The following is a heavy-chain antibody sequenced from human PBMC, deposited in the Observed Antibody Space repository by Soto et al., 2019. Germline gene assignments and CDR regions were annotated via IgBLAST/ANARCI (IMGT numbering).Heavy chain of an antibody. J-gene: IGHJ4*02. CDR3: ARVWTIYDFWSGYFDY. V-gene: IGHV3-53*04. CDR2: IYSGGST. Sequence: EVQLVESGGGLVQPGGSLRLSCAASGFTVSSNYMSWVRQAPGKGLEWVSVIYSGGSTYYADSVKGRFTISRHNSKNTLYLQMNSLRAEDTAVYYCARVWTIYDFWSGYFDYWGQGTLVTVSS. CDR1: GFTVSSNY. D-gene: IGHD3-3*01.